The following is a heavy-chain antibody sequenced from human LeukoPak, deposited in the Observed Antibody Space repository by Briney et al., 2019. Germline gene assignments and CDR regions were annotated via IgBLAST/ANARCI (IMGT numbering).Heavy chain of an antibody. D-gene: IGHD3-10*02. CDR2: ISSSSGII. V-gene: IGHV3-48*01. Sequence: AGGSLRLSCAASGFTFDDYGMNWVRQAPGKGLEWVSYISSSSGIIDYADSVKGRFTISRDNAKNSLYLQMNSPRAEDTAVYYCAELGITMIGGVWGKGTTVTISS. CDR3: AELGITMIGGV. CDR1: GFTFDDYG. J-gene: IGHJ6*04.